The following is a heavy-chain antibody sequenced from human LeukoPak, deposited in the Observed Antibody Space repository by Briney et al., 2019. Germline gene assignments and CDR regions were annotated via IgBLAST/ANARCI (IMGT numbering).Heavy chain of an antibody. D-gene: IGHD5-18*01. Sequence: PGGSLRLSCAASGFTFSSYAMSWVRQAPGKGLEWVSAISGSGGSTYYADSVKGRFTISRDNSKNTLYLQMNSLRAEDTAVYYCAKSLEGIQLVHWYFDLWGRGTLVTVSS. CDR1: GFTFSSYA. V-gene: IGHV3-23*01. CDR3: AKSLEGIQLVHWYFDL. J-gene: IGHJ2*01. CDR2: ISGSGGST.